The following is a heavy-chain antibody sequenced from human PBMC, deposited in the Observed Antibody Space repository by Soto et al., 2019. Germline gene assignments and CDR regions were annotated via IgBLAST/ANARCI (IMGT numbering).Heavy chain of an antibody. CDR1: GFNFGNYA. D-gene: IGHD6-25*01. J-gene: IGHJ4*02. V-gene: IGHV3-9*01. Sequence: EVLLVESGGGLVQPGRSLRLSCAVSGFNFGNYAMHWVRQAPGKGLEWVAAINWNSDKVAYAGSVLGRFTIFRDSAKNSLHLHMNDLTTEDTAFYYCAKDKGGTPYYIDSWGQGILVTVSS. CDR2: INWNSDKV. CDR3: AKDKGGTPYYIDS.